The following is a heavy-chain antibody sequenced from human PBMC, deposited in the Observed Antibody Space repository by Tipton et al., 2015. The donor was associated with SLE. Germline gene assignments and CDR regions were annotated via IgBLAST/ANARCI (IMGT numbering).Heavy chain of an antibody. CDR3: TTGLRPLSFDY. V-gene: IGHV3-11*06. CDR1: GFTFSDYY. CDR2: ISSSSSYT. D-gene: IGHD3-3*01. Sequence: GSLRLSCAASGFTFSDYYMSWIRQATGKGLEWVSYISSSSSYTNYADSVKGRLTISRDNAKNSLYLQMNSLRAEDTAVYYCTTGLRPLSFDYWGQGTLVTVSS. J-gene: IGHJ4*02.